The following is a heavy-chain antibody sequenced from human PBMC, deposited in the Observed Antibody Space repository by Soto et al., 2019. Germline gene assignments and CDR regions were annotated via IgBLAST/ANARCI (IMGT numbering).Heavy chain of an antibody. CDR3: ARRGRGSGSYYTLYYYYYMDV. CDR1: GGSFSGYY. V-gene: IGHV4-34*01. J-gene: IGHJ6*03. Sequence: QVQLQQWGAGLLKPSETLSLTCAVYGGSFSGYYWSWIRQPPGKGLEWIGEINHSGSTNYNPSLKSGVNISVDSSKYKFTLKLSSVTAAVTAVYLCARRGRGSGSYYTLYYYYYMDVWGKGTTVTVSS. D-gene: IGHD3-10*01. CDR2: INHSGST.